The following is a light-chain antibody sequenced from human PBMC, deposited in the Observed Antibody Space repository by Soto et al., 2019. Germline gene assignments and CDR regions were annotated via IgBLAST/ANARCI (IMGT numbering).Light chain of an antibody. J-gene: IGLJ3*02. CDR3: QSYDIILSAPWV. V-gene: IGLV1-40*01. Sequence: QSVLTQPPSVSGAPGQRGTISCTGNSSNIGAGYDVHWYQQLPGGAPKLLIHGNNNRPSGVPDRFSGSKSGASASLVITGLQAEDEADYYCQSYDIILSAPWVFGAGTKVTVL. CDR2: GNN. CDR1: SSNIGAGYD.